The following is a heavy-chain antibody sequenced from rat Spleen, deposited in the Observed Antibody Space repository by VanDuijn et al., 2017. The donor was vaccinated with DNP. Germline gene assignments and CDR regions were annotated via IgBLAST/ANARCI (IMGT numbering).Heavy chain of an antibody. J-gene: IGHJ2*01. CDR2: VSSGGTP. CDR3: AREEPRVLSFFSNLFDY. D-gene: IGHD1-2*01. V-gene: IGHV2S12*01. CDR1: GFSLTNFA. Sequence: QVQLKESGPGLVQPSQTLSLTCTVSGFSLTNFAVGWVRQPPGKGLEWIAAVSSGGTPYYNSGLKSRLSISRDTSKSQVFLKMNSLQTEDTAIYFCAREEPRVLSFFSNLFDYWGQGVMVTVSS.